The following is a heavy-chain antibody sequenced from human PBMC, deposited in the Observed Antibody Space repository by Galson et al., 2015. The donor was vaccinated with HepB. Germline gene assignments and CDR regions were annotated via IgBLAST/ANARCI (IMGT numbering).Heavy chain of an antibody. V-gene: IGHV3-33*01. D-gene: IGHD2-15*01. CDR2: IWYDGSNK. CDR1: GFTFGSYG. CDR3: ARDRRSVVVAATPDY. J-gene: IGHJ4*02. Sequence: SLRLSCAASGFTFGSYGMHWVRQAPGKGLEWVAVIWYDGSNKYYADSVKGRFTISRDNSKNTLYLQMNSLRAEDTAVYYCARDRRSVVVAATPDYWGQGTLVTVSS.